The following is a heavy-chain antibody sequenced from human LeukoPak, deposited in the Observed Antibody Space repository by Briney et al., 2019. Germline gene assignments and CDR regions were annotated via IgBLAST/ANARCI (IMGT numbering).Heavy chain of an antibody. Sequence: GGSLRLSCATSGFTFSSYNMSWVRQAPGKGLEWVSSISRYSDYIYYADSVKGRFTISRDNAKNSLYLQMNSLSAEDTAVYYCARGWGGGSCYLSDYWGQGTLVTVSS. CDR3: ARGWGGGSCYLSDY. D-gene: IGHD2-15*01. CDR2: ISRYSDYI. CDR1: GFTFSSYN. J-gene: IGHJ4*02. V-gene: IGHV3-21*01.